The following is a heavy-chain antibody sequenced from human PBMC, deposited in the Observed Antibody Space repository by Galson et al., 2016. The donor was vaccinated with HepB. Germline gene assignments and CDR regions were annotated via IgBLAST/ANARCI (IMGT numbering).Heavy chain of an antibody. CDR3: ARVPDYYDSSGQDFDY. V-gene: IGHV3-21*01. J-gene: IGHJ4*02. D-gene: IGHD3-22*01. CDR1: GFSFSNYW. CDR2: ISSSLSYT. Sequence: SLRLSCAASGFSFSNYWMHWVRQAPGKGLEWVSSISSSLSYTYYADSVKGRFTISRDNAKKSLYLQMNSLRAEDTAVYYCARVPDYYDSSGQDFDYWGQGTLVTVSS.